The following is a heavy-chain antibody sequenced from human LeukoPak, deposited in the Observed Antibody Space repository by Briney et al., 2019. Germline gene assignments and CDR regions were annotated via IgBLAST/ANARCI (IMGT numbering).Heavy chain of an antibody. CDR1: GFTFSNYA. V-gene: IGHV3-23*01. CDR2: INGRGGST. J-gene: IGHJ4*02. Sequence: GGSLRLSCAASGFTFSNYAMSWVRQAPGKGLEWVSSINGRGGSTYYADSLTGRFTISRDNAKNSLYLQMNSLRAEDTAMYYCARRATTERGHSYGLDFWGQGTLVTVSP. CDR3: ARRATTERGHSYGLDF. D-gene: IGHD5-18*01.